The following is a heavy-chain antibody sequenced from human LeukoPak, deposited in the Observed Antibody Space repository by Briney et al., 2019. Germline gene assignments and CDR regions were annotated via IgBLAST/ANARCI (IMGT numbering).Heavy chain of an antibody. Sequence: SETLSLTCTVSGGSISSYYWSWIRQPPGKGLEWIGYIYYSGSTNYNPSLKSRVTISVDTSKNQFSLKLSSVTAADTAVYYCARHLTYGSGVNAFDIWGQGTMVTVSS. J-gene: IGHJ3*02. CDR2: IYYSGST. V-gene: IGHV4-59*08. CDR3: ARHLTYGSGVNAFDI. D-gene: IGHD3-10*01. CDR1: GGSISSYY.